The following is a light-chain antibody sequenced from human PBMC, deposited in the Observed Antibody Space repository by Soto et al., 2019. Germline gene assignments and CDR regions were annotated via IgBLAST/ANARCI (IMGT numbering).Light chain of an antibody. CDR3: KSYAGSNTYV. CDR2: EVV. CDR1: KNDIGVYDF. J-gene: IGLJ1*01. Sequence: QSVLTQPPSASGSPGQSVTISCTGTKNDIGVYDFVSWYQHHPGKAPRLIIYEVVQRPSGVPDRFSGSKSGNTASLTVSGLQAAEGADYFCKSYAGSNTYVFGSGTRLTVL. V-gene: IGLV2-8*01.